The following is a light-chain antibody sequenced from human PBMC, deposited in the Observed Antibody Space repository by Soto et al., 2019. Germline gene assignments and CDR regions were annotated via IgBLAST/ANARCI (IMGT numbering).Light chain of an antibody. CDR2: KAS. J-gene: IGKJ1*01. Sequence: DSQMTQSPSTLSASVGDRVTITCRASQSISVWLAWYQQKAGKAPNLLIYKASRLESGVPSRFSGSGSETEFTLTISGLQPGDSATYYCQQYNSYSPTFGQGPRWIS. CDR1: QSISVW. CDR3: QQYNSYSPT. V-gene: IGKV1-5*03.